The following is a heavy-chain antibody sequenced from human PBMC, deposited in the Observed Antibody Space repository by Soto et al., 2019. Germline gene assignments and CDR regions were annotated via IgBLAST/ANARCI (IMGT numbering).Heavy chain of an antibody. CDR1: GFTFSSYG. V-gene: IGHV3-33*01. CDR3: ARAFIRAQAAQYYYYGMDV. Sequence: QVQLVESGGGVVQPGRSLRLSCAASGFTFSSYGMHWVRQAPGKGLEWVAVIWYDGSNKYYADSVKGRFTISRDNSKNTLYLQMNSLRGEETAVYYCARAFIRAQAAQYYYYGMDVWGQGTTVTVSS. CDR2: IWYDGSNK. J-gene: IGHJ6*02.